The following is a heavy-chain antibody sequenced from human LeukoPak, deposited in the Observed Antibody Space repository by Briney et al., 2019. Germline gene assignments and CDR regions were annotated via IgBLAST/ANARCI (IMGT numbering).Heavy chain of an antibody. Sequence: GGSLRLSCAASQFTFSNYAMSWVRQAPGKGLEWVSYISDSSAMYYADSVRGRFTISRENDKNSLFLQMNSLRAEDTAVYYCARDGGYSGYDADCWGQGTLVTVSS. J-gene: IGHJ4*02. D-gene: IGHD5-12*01. CDR2: ISDSSAM. CDR3: ARDGGYSGYDADC. CDR1: QFTFSNYA. V-gene: IGHV3-48*01.